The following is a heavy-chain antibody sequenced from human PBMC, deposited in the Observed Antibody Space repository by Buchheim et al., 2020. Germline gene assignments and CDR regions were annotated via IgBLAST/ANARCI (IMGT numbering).Heavy chain of an antibody. CDR1: GFTFSSYA. CDR2: ISYDGSNK. Sequence: QVPLVESGGGVVQPGRSLRLSCAASGFTFSSYAMHWVRQAPGKGLEWVAVISYDGSNKYYADSVKGRFTISRDNSKNTLYLQMNSLRAEDTAVYYCARDSYDSSGFPDIKDYYGMDVWGQGTT. D-gene: IGHD3-22*01. CDR3: ARDSYDSSGFPDIKDYYGMDV. V-gene: IGHV3-30-3*01. J-gene: IGHJ6*02.